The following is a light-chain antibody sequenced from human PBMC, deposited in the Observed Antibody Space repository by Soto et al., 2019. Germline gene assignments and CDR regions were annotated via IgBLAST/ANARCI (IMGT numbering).Light chain of an antibody. CDR1: QNVLSN. Sequence: IVMMQSAATLSVSPGERATLSCRASQNVLSNLAWYQQKPGQAPRLLIYGASTRATGLPARFSGSGSGTQFTLTISSLQSEDFAVYYCQQYNNWPITFGQGTRLEIK. V-gene: IGKV3-15*01. J-gene: IGKJ5*01. CDR3: QQYNNWPIT. CDR2: GAS.